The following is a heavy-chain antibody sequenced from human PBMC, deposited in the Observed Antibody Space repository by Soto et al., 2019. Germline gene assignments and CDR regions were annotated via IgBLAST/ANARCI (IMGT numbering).Heavy chain of an antibody. CDR3: AKEVARNVDYYYYGMDV. CDR1: GFTFSSYG. V-gene: IGHV3-30*18. D-gene: IGHD5-12*01. J-gene: IGHJ6*02. CDR2: ISYGGSNK. Sequence: QVQLVESGGCVVQPGRSLRLSCAASGFTFSSYGMHWVRQAPGKGLERVAVISYGGSNKYYSDSVKGRFTISRDNSKNTLYLQMNSLRAEDTAVYYWAKEVARNVDYYYYGMDVWGQGTTVTVSS.